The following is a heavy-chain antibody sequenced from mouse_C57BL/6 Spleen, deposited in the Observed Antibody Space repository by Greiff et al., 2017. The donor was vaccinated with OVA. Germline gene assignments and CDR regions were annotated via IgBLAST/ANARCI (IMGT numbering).Heavy chain of an antibody. J-gene: IGHJ4*01. CDR3: TRPQSSYPPYAMDY. V-gene: IGHV1-15*01. Sequence: QVQLQQSGAELVRPGASVTLSCKASGYTFTDYEMHWVKQTPVHGLEWIGAIDPETGGTAYNQKFKGKAILTAEKSSSTAYMELRSLTSEDSAVYYCTRPQSSYPPYAMDYWGQGTSVTVSS. D-gene: IGHD1-1*01. CDR2: IDPETGGT. CDR1: GYTFTDYE.